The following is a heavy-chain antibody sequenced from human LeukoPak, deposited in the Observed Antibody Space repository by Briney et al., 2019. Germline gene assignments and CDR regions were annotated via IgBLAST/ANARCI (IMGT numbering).Heavy chain of an antibody. CDR2: INIDGTST. J-gene: IGHJ4*02. CDR3: ARDLGGERTAEF. CDR1: GFTFSNYW. D-gene: IGHD2-21*01. Sequence: GGSLRLSCAASGFTFSNYWMHWVRQVPGKGLVCVSRINIDGTSTSYADSVKGRFTISRDNSKNTLYLQMDSLRAEDTAVYYCARDLGGERTAEFGGQGTLVTVSS. V-gene: IGHV3-74*01.